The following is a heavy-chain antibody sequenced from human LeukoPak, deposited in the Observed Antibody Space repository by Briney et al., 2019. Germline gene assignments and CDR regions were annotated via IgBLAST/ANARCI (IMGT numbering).Heavy chain of an antibody. CDR1: GFTFSSYS. V-gene: IGHV3-53*01. D-gene: IGHD3-10*01. Sequence: GGSLRLSCAASGFTFSSYSMNWVRQAPGKGLEWDSVIYTGGTVHYADSVKGRFTISRDDSKNTLYLQMSHLRAEDTAVYYCARASTKSPLRFVLLFDHWGQGTLVTVSS. J-gene: IGHJ4*02. CDR2: IYTGGTV. CDR3: ARASTKSPLRFVLLFDH.